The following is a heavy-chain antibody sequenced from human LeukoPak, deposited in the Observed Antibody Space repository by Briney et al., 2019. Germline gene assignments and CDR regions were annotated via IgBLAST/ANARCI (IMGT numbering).Heavy chain of an antibody. CDR1: VYSFSIYA. J-gene: IGHJ4*02. CDR2: ISYNGSQT. V-gene: IGHV3-64*01. Sequence: GGSLKLSCAPCVYSFSIYAMHWVPQAPGEGLEHVSGISYNGSQTYNRNSVKDRFSISRDNAKNTVYLQMASLRVDDMAVYYCVRDRGGSGWYYLDYWGQGILVTVSS. D-gene: IGHD6-19*01. CDR3: VRDRGGSGWYYLDY.